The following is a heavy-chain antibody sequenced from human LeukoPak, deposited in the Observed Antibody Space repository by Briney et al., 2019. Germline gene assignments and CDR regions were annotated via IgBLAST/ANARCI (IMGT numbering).Heavy chain of an antibody. CDR2: INAGNGNT. CDR3: ARSLWFGESPTAFFDY. Sequence: ASVKVSCKASGYTFTSYAMHWVRQAPGQRLEWMGWINAGNGNTKYSQKFQGRVTITRGTSASTAYMELSSLRSEDTAVYYCARSLWFGESPTAFFDYWGQGTLVTVSS. V-gene: IGHV1-3*01. J-gene: IGHJ4*02. D-gene: IGHD3-10*01. CDR1: GYTFTSYA.